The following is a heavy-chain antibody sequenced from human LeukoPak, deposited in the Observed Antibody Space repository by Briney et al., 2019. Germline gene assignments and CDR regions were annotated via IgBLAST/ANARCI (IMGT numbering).Heavy chain of an antibody. D-gene: IGHD2-2*01. CDR1: GFTFSSYA. Sequence: QPGGSLRLSCAASGFTFSSYAMSWVRQAPGKGLEWVSTVSGGGGTTYYADSVKCRFTISRDNSKNTLFLQMNSMRAEDTAIYYCAKDMGYCSSAICYGLDYWGQGTLVTVSS. J-gene: IGHJ4*02. V-gene: IGHV3-23*01. CDR3: AKDMGYCSSAICYGLDY. CDR2: VSGGGGTT.